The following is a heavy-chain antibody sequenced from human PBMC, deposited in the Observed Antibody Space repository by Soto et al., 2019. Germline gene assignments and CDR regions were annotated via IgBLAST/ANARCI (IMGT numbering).Heavy chain of an antibody. J-gene: IGHJ6*02. CDR1: GGSFSDYF. CDR3: MATTMAYYCGMDV. CDR2: INHSGTT. Sequence: SETLSLTCAVYGGSFSDYFWSWIRQPPGKGLEWIGEINHSGTTNYNPSLKSRVTISLDTSKNHFSLNLTSVTAADTTVYYYMATTMAYYCGMDVWGQGTTVTVS. D-gene: IGHD5-12*01. V-gene: IGHV4-34*01.